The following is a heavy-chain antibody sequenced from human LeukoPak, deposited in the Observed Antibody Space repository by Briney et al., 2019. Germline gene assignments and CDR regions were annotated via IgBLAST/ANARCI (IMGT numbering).Heavy chain of an antibody. J-gene: IGHJ4*02. CDR2: INQDESSQ. CDR3: ARGPRFGIRMIVVVTKGHFDY. D-gene: IGHD3-22*01. CDR1: GFCFTTYW. V-gene: IGHV3-7*01. Sequence: HPGGSLRLSCAASGFCFTTYWMGWVRQAPGKGLEWVANINQDESSQYYVDAVKGRFTISRDNSKKTLYLQMNSLRAEDTAVYYCARGPRFGIRMIVVVTKGHFDYWGQGTLVTVSS.